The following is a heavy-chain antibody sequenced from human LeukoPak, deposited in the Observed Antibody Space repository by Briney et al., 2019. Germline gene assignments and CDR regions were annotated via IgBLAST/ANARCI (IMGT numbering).Heavy chain of an antibody. D-gene: IGHD3-10*01. V-gene: IGHV4-30-4*01. CDR1: GGSLSSGDYY. CDR3: ARVTGGSGSYYSPLHYYFDY. Sequence: SQTLSLTCTVSGGSLSSGDYYWSWIRQPPGTGLEWIGYIYYSGSTYYNPSLKSRVTISVDTSKNQFSLKLSSVTAADTAVYYCARVTGGSGSYYSPLHYYFDYWGQGTLVTVSS. J-gene: IGHJ4*02. CDR2: IYYSGST.